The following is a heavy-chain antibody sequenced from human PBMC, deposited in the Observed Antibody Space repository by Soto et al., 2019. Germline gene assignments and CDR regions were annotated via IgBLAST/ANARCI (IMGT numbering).Heavy chain of an antibody. CDR3: ARSLYSSPSGVITPFDY. CDR2: ISSSSSYI. CDR1: GFTFSSYS. D-gene: IGHD3-22*01. V-gene: IGHV3-21*01. J-gene: IGHJ4*02. Sequence: GGSLRLSCAASGFTFSSYSMNWVRQAPGKGLEWVSSISSSSSYIYYADSVKGRFTISRDNAKNSLYLQMNSLRAEDTAVYYCARSLYSSPSGVITPFDYWGQGTLVTVSS.